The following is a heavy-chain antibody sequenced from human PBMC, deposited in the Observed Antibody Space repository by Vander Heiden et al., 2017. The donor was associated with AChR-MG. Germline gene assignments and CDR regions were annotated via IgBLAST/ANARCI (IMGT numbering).Heavy chain of an antibody. Sequence: QLQESGPGLVKPSETPSPNCTGSGCPHQKYYWSWIRQPAGKGLEWIGRIYTSGSTNYNPSLKSRVTMSVDTSKNQFSLKLSSVTAADTAVYYCARASHYVWGSYRYGWFDPWGQGTLVTVSS. V-gene: IGHV4-4*07. D-gene: IGHD3-16*02. J-gene: IGHJ5*02. CDR3: ARASHYVWGSYRYGWFDP. CDR2: IYTSGST. CDR1: GCPHQKYY.